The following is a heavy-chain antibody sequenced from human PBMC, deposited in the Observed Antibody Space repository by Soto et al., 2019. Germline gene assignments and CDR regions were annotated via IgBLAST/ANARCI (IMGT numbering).Heavy chain of an antibody. CDR2: IYYSGST. CDR3: ARDLRKSDSSGYYPWAFDAFDI. J-gene: IGHJ3*02. V-gene: IGHV4-30-4*01. Sequence: SETLSLTCTVSGGSISSGDYYWSWIRQPPGKGLEWIGYIYYSGSTYYNPSLKSRVTISVDTSKNQFPLKLSSVTAADTAVYYCARDLRKSDSSGYYPWAFDAFDIWGQGTMVTVSS. CDR1: GGSISSGDYY. D-gene: IGHD3-22*01.